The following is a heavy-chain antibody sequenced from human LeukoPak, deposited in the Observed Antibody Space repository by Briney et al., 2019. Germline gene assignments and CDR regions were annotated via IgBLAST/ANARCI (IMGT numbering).Heavy chain of an antibody. D-gene: IGHD6-13*01. CDR2: IIPIFGTA. V-gene: IGHV1-69*05. CDR3: ARVPAAAGTEDYYYYMDV. J-gene: IGHJ6*03. CDR1: GGTFSSYA. Sequence: SVKVSCKASGGTFSSYAISWVRQAPGQGLEWMGGIIPIFGTANYAQKFQGRVTITTDESTSTAYMELSSLRSEDTAVYYCARVPAAAGTEDYYYYMDVWGKGTTVTVSS.